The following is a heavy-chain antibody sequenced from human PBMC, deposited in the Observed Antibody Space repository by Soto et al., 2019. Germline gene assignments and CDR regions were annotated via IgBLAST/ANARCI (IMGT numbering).Heavy chain of an antibody. CDR2: ISAYNGNT. CDR3: ARGHDYGDRHDY. D-gene: IGHD4-17*01. V-gene: IGHV1-18*01. Sequence: GASVKVSCKASGYPSTSYVSSWVRQAPGQGLEWMGWISAYNGNTNYAQKLQGRVTMTTDTSTSTAYMELRSLRSGDTAVYYCARGHDYGDRHDYWGQGTLVTVSS. J-gene: IGHJ4*02. CDR1: GYPSTSYV.